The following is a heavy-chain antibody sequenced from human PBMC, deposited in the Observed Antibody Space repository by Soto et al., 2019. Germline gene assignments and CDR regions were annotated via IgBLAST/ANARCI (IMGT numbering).Heavy chain of an antibody. D-gene: IGHD5-12*01. CDR1: GFPVPRHR. CDR3: ARGNTGYGNFDY. J-gene: IGHJ4*02. CDR2: TSPAGSST. Sequence: GGSLELSFAASGFPVPRHRMPRVRPAPGKGLVWVSRTSPAGSSTYYADFVRGRFTISKDTAKNTLYLQINSLGAEDTAVYYCARGNTGYGNFDYWGQGTLVTVSS. V-gene: IGHV3-74*01.